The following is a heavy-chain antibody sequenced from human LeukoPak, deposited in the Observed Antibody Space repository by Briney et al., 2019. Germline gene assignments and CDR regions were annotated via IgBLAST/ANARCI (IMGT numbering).Heavy chain of an antibody. V-gene: IGHV3-20*04. J-gene: IGHJ4*02. CDR3: ARDEGGSYPVHYFDY. Sequence: GGSLGLSCAASGFTFDDYGMSWVRQAPGKGLEWVSGINWNGGSTGYADSVKGRFTISRDNAKNSLYLQMNSLRAEDTALYYCARDEGGSYPVHYFDYWGQGTLVTVSS. CDR1: GFTFDDYG. CDR2: INWNGGST. D-gene: IGHD1-26*01.